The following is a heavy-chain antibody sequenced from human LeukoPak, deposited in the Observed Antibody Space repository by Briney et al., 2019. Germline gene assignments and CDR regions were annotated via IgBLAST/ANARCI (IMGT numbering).Heavy chain of an antibody. CDR1: GFTVSSNY. Sequence: GGSLRLSCAASGFTVSSNYMSWVRQAPGKGLEWVSCISSSSSYIYYADSLKGRFTISRDNAKNSLYLQINSLRAEDTAVYYCAREDASSLDVWGKGTTVTVSS. D-gene: IGHD6-6*01. CDR3: AREDASSLDV. V-gene: IGHV3-21*01. J-gene: IGHJ6*04. CDR2: ISSSSSYI.